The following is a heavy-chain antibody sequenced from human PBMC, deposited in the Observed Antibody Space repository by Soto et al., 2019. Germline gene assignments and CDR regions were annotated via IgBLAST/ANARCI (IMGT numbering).Heavy chain of an antibody. CDR2: IYPGDSDT. D-gene: IGHD3-3*01. CDR3: ARQNYDFWSDSYTGSSYFDL. CDR1: GYTFTDQW. V-gene: IGHV5-51*01. Sequence: GESLKISCTASGYTFTDQWIGWVRQMPGKGLEWMGIIYPGDSDTKYSPSFQGQVTISADESISTAYLQWSSLKASDTAMYYCARQNYDFWSDSYTGSSYFDLWGRGTLVTVSS. J-gene: IGHJ2*01.